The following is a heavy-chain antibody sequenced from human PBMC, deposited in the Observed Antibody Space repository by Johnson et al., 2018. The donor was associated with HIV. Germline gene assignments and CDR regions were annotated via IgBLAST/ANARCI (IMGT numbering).Heavy chain of an antibody. J-gene: IGHJ3*02. Sequence: QVQLVESGGGLVQPGGSLRLSCAASGFTFSSYAMSWVRQAPGKGLEWVAVISYDGSNKYYADSVKGRFTISRDNAKNSLYLQMNSLRAEDTAVYYCARGDLAAAGNGAFDIWGQGTMVTVSS. CDR2: ISYDGSNK. D-gene: IGHD6-13*01. CDR3: ARGDLAAAGNGAFDI. V-gene: IGHV3-30-3*01. CDR1: GFTFSSYA.